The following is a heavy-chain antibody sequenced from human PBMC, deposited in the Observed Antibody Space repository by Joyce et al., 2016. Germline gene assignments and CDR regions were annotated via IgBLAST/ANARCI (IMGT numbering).Heavy chain of an antibody. V-gene: IGHV3-21*01. D-gene: IGHD4-11*01. CDR1: GFIFSSYS. CDR2: ISRDNTYI. J-gene: IGHJ4*02. CDR3: ARDVLTTVTKAYGY. Sequence: EVQLVESGGGLVKPGESLRLSCTASGFIFSSYSMTWVRQAPGKGLEWVLYISRDNTYIFHADSVKGRFTISRDNARNSLYLQMNSLRAEDTAVYYCARDVLTTVTKAYGYWGQGTLVAVSS.